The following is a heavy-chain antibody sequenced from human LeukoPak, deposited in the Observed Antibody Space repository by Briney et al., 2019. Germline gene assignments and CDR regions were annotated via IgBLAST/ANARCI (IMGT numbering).Heavy chain of an antibody. D-gene: IGHD3-10*01. V-gene: IGHV3-48*04. Sequence: PGGSLRLSCAASGFTFSSYWMSWVRQAPGKGLEWVSYVSSSGSTIYYADSVKGRFTISRDNAKNSLYLQMNSLRAEDTAVYYCARGLGSGSYSSDYWGQGTLVTVSS. J-gene: IGHJ4*02. CDR1: GFTFSSYW. CDR3: ARGLGSGSYSSDY. CDR2: VSSSGSTI.